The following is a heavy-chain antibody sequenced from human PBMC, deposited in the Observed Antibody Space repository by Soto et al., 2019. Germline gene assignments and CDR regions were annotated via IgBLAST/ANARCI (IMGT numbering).Heavy chain of an antibody. CDR2: IYYSGST. J-gene: IGHJ1*01. CDR3: ARGEQWLVGYFQH. D-gene: IGHD6-19*01. V-gene: IGHV4-61*01. CDR1: GGSVSSGSYY. Sequence: QVQLQESGPGLVKPSETLSLTCTVSGGSVSSGSYYWSWIRQAPGKGLEWIGYIYYSGSTNYNPSLTSRVTISVDTSKNQFSLKLSSVTAADTAVYYCARGEQWLVGYFQHWGQGTLVTVSS.